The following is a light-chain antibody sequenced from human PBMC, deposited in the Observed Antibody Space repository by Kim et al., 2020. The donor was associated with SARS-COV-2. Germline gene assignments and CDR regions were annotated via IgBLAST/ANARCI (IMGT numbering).Light chain of an antibody. Sequence: VTPKEKDTIPCRASQSIGDSIHWYQQKPDQSPKLLIKYASQSVSGVPSRFSGSGSGTDFTLTIKGLEAEDAAAYYCHQSNTLPRTFGQGTKVDIK. CDR1: QSIGDS. J-gene: IGKJ1*01. CDR3: HQSNTLPRT. V-gene: IGKV6D-21*02. CDR2: YAS.